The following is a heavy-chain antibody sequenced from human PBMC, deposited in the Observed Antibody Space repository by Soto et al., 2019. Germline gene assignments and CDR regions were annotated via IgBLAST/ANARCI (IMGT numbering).Heavy chain of an antibody. CDR1: GGSISSYY. V-gene: IGHV4-4*07. D-gene: IGHD3-22*01. CDR3: ARDFDSSGYYYDGEGYFDY. Sequence: PSETLSLTCTVSGGSISSYYWGWIRQPAGKGLERIGRIYTSGSTNYNPSLKSRVTMSVDTSKNQFSLKLSSVTAADTAVYYCARDFDSSGYYYDGEGYFDYWGQGTLVTVSS. J-gene: IGHJ4*02. CDR2: IYTSGST.